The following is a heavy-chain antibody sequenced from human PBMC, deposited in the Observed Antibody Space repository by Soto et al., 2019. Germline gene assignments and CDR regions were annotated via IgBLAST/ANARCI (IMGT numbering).Heavy chain of an antibody. D-gene: IGHD4-17*01. CDR1: GLTFNKYA. J-gene: IGHJ3*02. V-gene: IGHV3-23*01. Sequence: ESGGGLAQPGGSLRLSCTASGLTFNKYAFTWVRQTPGKGLEWLSSITASGGFTKYADSVKGRFTTSRDNPKNTLYLQMNSLRVEDTAVYYCAKDPNGDYIGAFDMWGQGIMVTVSS. CDR3: AKDPNGDYIGAFDM. CDR2: ITASGGFT.